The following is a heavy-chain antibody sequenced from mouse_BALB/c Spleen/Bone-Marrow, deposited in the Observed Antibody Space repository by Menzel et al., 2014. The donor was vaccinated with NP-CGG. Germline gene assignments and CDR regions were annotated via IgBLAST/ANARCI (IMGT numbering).Heavy chain of an antibody. CDR3: TRSYGSSYEYYLDY. Sequence: VQLQQSGAELVRPGASVKLSCKASGYTFTSYWINWVKQRPGQGLEWIGNIYPSDSYTNYNQKFKDKATLTVDKSSSTAYMQLSGPTSEGSAVYYCTRSYGSSYEYYLDYWGQGTTLTVSS. J-gene: IGHJ2*01. D-gene: IGHD1-1*01. V-gene: IGHV1-69*02. CDR1: GYTFTSYW. CDR2: IYPSDSYT.